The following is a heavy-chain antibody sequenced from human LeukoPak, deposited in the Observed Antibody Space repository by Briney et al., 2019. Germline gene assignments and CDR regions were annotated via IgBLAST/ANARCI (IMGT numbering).Heavy chain of an antibody. V-gene: IGHV3-53*04. J-gene: IGHJ3*02. D-gene: IGHD3-9*01. CDR3: ARNFVLTSLYEGENDAFDI. CDR1: GFTVSSNY. Sequence: PGGSLRLSCAASGFTVSSNYMSWVRQAPGKGLEWVSVIYSGGSTYYADSVKGRFTISRHNSKNTLYLQMNSLRAEDTAVYYCARNFVLTSLYEGENDAFDIWGQGTMVTVSS. CDR2: IYSGGST.